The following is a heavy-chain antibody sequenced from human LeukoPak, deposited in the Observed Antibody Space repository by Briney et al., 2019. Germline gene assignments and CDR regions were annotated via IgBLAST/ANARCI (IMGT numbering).Heavy chain of an antibody. CDR1: GRSFSGYY. CDR3: AREVRGVIAY. V-gene: IGHV4-34*01. J-gene: IGHJ4*02. Sequence: SETLSLTCAVYGRSFSGYYWSWIRQPPGKGLEWIGEINHGGSTNYNPSLKSRVTISVDTSKNQFSLKLSSVTASDTAVYYCAREVRGVIAYWGQGTLVTVSS. D-gene: IGHD3-10*01. CDR2: INHGGST.